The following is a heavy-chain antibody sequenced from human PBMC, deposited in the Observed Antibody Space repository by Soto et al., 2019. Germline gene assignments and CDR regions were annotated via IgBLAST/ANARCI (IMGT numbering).Heavy chain of an antibody. CDR2: MYHSGST. V-gene: IGHV4-4*02. Sequence: QVQQQESGPGLVKPSGTLSLTCAVSGGSISSSNWWSWVRQPPGKGLEWIGEMYHSGSTNYNPSLKSRVTISVDKSKNQFSLKLSSVTAADTAVYYCARAHPIFLWFGELRPPGEFDIWGQGTMVTVSS. D-gene: IGHD3-10*01. CDR1: GGSISSSNW. CDR3: ARAHPIFLWFGELRPPGEFDI. J-gene: IGHJ3*02.